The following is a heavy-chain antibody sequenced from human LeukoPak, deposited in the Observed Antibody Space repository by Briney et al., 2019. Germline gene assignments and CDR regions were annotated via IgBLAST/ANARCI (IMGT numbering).Heavy chain of an antibody. CDR3: AREGLYSSSWYGNYYYYGMDV. D-gene: IGHD6-13*01. J-gene: IGHJ6*02. Sequence: ASVKVSCKASGYTFTSYGISWVRQAPGQGLEWMGWISAYNGNTNYAQKLQGRVTMTTDTSTSTAYMELRSLRSDDTAAYYCAREGLYSSSWYGNYYYYGMDVWGQGTTVTVSS. V-gene: IGHV1-18*01. CDR1: GYTFTSYG. CDR2: ISAYNGNT.